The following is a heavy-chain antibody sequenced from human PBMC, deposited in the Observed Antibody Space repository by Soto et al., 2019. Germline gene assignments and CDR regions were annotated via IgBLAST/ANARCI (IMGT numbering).Heavy chain of an antibody. V-gene: IGHV1-69*02. D-gene: IGHD3-10*01. Sequence: QVQLVQSGAEVKKPGSSVKVSCKASGVTFSSYTISWVRQAPGQGLEWMGRIIPILGIANYAQKFQGRVSITADKSTSTAYMELSSLRSEDTAVYCCASEVRWFGELCGVYDYHIGVWGKGTTVSVSS. CDR3: ASEVRWFGELCGVYDYHIGV. J-gene: IGHJ6*03. CDR1: GVTFSSYT. CDR2: IIPILGIA.